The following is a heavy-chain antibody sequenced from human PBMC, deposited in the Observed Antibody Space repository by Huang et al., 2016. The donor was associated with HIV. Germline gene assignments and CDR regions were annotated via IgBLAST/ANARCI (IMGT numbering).Heavy chain of an antibody. J-gene: IGHJ6*03. CDR2: ISVYNGNT. V-gene: IGHV1-18*01. D-gene: IGHD5-18*01. CDR1: GYTFSSFG. Sequence: QVQLVQSGAEVKKPGASVKVSCKASGYTFSSFGISWVRQAPGQGLEWVGWISVYNGNTKFAQKFQGRLTMTTDTSTSTAYMELRSRRSDDTAVYYCARGGGIQLWLLGYYYMDVWGNGTTVTVSS. CDR3: ARGGGIQLWLLGYYYMDV.